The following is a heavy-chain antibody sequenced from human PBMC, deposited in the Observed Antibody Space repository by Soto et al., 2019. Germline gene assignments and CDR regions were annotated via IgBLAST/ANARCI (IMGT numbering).Heavy chain of an antibody. CDR2: IYPGDSDT. J-gene: IGHJ4*02. CDR3: ARSLVGAFDY. CDR1: GNSFTSYW. Sequence: PXESLKISWKCSGNSFTSYWIGLVRQMPGKGLEWMGIIYPGDSDTRYSPSFQGQVTISADKSISTAYLQWSSLKASDTAMYYCARSLVGAFDYWGQGTLVTVSS. D-gene: IGHD1-26*01. V-gene: IGHV5-51*01.